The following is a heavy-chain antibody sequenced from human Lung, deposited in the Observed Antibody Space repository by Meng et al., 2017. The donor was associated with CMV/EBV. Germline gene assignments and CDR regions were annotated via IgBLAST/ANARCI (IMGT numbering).Heavy chain of an antibody. J-gene: IGHJ6*02. D-gene: IGHD5-18*01. V-gene: IGHV1-8*01. CDR3: ARGKGSYYYYYGMAV. CDR2: MNPNSGNT. CDR1: GYTFTSYD. Sequence: SVXVSXXASGYTFTSYDINWVRQATGQGLEWMGWMNPNSGNTGYAQKFQGRVTMTRNTSISTAYMELSSLRSEDTAVYYCARGKGSYYYYYGMAVWGQGTTVTVSS.